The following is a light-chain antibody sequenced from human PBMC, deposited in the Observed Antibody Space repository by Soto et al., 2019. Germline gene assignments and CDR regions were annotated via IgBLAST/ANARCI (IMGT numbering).Light chain of an antibody. CDR1: QSVSNNY. Sequence: PGRGSLSPCARAPLYYGASQSVSNNYLAWYQQKPGQAPRLLIYGASNRATGIPDRFSGSGSGTDFTLTISGPEPEDFAVYYCQQYGSSGTVGQGTKVDI. CDR3: QQYGSSGT. V-gene: IGKV3-20*01. CDR2: GAS. J-gene: IGKJ1*01.